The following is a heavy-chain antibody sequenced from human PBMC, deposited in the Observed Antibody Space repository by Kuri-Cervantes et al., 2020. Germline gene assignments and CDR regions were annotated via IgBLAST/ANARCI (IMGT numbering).Heavy chain of an antibody. D-gene: IGHD1-26*01. CDR3: ARGIVSGSYGEFDP. CDR1: GFTSSSYS. CDR2: ISSSSSTI. Sequence: GGSLRLSCAASGFTSSSYSMNWVRQAPGKGLEWVSYISSSSSTIYYADSVKGRFTISRDNAKNSLYLQMNSLRDEDTAVYYCARGIVSGSYGEFDPWGQGTLVTVSS. V-gene: IGHV3-48*02. J-gene: IGHJ5*02.